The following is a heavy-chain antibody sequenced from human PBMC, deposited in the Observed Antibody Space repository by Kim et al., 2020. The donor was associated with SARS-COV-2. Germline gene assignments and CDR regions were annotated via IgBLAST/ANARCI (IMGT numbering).Heavy chain of an antibody. J-gene: IGHJ4*02. Sequence: PSLKSRVTISVDTSKNQFSLKLSSVTAADTAVYYCARLYSGSYYDSRFDYWGQGTLVTVSS. V-gene: IGHV4-4*09. CDR3: ARLYSGSYYDSRFDY. D-gene: IGHD1-26*01.